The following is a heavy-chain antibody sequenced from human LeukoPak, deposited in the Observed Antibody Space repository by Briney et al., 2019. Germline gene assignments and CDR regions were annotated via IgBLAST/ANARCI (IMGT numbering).Heavy chain of an antibody. CDR1: GFTVSSNY. D-gene: IGHD6-13*01. CDR3: AREGASSSFGY. Sequence: GGSLRLSCVVFGFTVSSNYMSWVRQAPGKGLEWVSVLYSGGNTYHVDSVKGRFTISRDNSKNTLYLQMNSLRAEDTAVYYCAREGASSSFGYWGQGTLVTVSS. CDR2: LYSGGNT. V-gene: IGHV3-53*01. J-gene: IGHJ4*02.